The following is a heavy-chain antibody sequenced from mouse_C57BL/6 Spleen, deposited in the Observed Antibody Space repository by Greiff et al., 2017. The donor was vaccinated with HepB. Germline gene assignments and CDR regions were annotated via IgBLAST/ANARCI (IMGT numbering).Heavy chain of an antibody. J-gene: IGHJ4*01. CDR3: AREGEYYGSRYAMDY. Sequence: QVQLQQPGAELVRPGSSVKLSCKASGYTFTSYWMHWVKQRPIQGLEWIGNIDPSDSETHYNQKFKDKATLTVDKSSSTAYMQLSSLTSEDSAVYYCAREGEYYGSRYAMDYWGQGTAVTVSS. CDR2: IDPSDSET. V-gene: IGHV1-52*01. CDR1: GYTFTSYW. D-gene: IGHD1-1*01.